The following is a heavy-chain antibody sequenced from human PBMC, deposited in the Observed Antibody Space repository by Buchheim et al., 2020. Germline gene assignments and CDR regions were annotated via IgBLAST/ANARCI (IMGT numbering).Heavy chain of an antibody. V-gene: IGHV3-15*01. CDR2: IRSNNDGGTT. CDR3: ARLNYYDFWSENRY. CDR1: GFTFSQAS. Sequence: VQLMESGGGLVSPGGSLRLSCTISGFTFSQASMTWVRQAPGKGLEWVGRIRSNNDGGTTDYAAFVKGRFTISRDDLKKTLYLEMNRLETEDTAVYFCARLNYYDFWSENRYWGQGT. D-gene: IGHD3-3*01. J-gene: IGHJ1*01.